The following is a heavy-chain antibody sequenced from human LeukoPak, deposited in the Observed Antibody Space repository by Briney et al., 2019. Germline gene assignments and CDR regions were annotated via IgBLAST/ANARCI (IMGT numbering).Heavy chain of an antibody. CDR2: INSDGSST. V-gene: IGHV3-74*01. CDR3: ARTYYDYVWGSYRALYYFDY. CDR1: GFTFSSYW. D-gene: IGHD3-16*02. J-gene: IGHJ4*02. Sequence: GGSLRLSCAASGFTFSSYWMHWVRQAPGKGLVWVSRINSDGSSTSYADSVKGRFTISRDNAKNSLYLQMNSLRAEDTAVYYCARTYYDYVWGSYRALYYFDYWGQGTLVTVSS.